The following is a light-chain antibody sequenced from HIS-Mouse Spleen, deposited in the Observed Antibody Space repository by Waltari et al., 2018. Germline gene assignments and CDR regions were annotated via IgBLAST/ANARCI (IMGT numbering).Light chain of an antibody. CDR3: QTWGTGILVV. CDR1: RRHSSYA. V-gene: IGLV4-69*01. CDR2: LNSDGSH. Sequence: QLVLTQSPSASLAPSVKLTCPLSRRHSSYALAWHPPQQAKGPRYLMKLNSDGSHSKGDGIPDRFSGSSSGAERYLTISSLQSEDEADYYCQTWGTGILVVFGGGTKLTVL. J-gene: IGLJ2*01.